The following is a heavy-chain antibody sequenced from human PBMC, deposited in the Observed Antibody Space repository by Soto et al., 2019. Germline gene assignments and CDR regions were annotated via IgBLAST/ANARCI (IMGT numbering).Heavy chain of an antibody. J-gene: IGHJ4*02. CDR2: ISAYNGNT. D-gene: IGHD6-19*01. V-gene: IGHV1-18*01. Sequence: GASVKVSCKASGYTFTSYVISWVRHAPGQGLEWMGWISAYNGNTNYAHKLQGRVTMTTDTSTITAYIQLRSLRCDKQAVYCCARDRKAGYSIRWYAKWGEGALVTVCS. CDR1: GYTFTSYV. CDR3: ARDRKAGYSIRWYAK.